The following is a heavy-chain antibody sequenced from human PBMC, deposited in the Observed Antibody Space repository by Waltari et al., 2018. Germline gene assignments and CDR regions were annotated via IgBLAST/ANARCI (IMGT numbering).Heavy chain of an antibody. CDR2: IIPIAGVT. CDR3: ARGFFGVTVIPQYFDS. D-gene: IGHD2-21*02. CDR1: GGTFSSYA. V-gene: IGHV1-69*12. Sequence: QVQLLQSGAEVKKPGSSVKVSCKASGGTFSSYAISWVRQAPGQGLEWMGGIIPIAGVTKYAQSFRGRLTIEADESTSTAYLELSSLRSEDTAVYYCARGFFGVTVIPQYFDSWGQGTLVSVSS. J-gene: IGHJ4*02.